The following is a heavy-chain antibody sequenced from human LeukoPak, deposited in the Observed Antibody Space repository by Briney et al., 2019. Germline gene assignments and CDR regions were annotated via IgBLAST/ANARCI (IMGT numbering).Heavy chain of an antibody. Sequence: ASVKVSCKASGYTFTHYYIHWVRQAPGQGLEWMAWMNPKRGDTSYAQKFQGRVTMTRDTSIGTAYMELSRLRFDDTAVYYCARNKEGKSLDYWGQGTLVTVSS. CDR2: MNPKRGDT. CDR1: GYTFTHYY. J-gene: IGHJ4*02. CDR3: ARNKEGKSLDY. V-gene: IGHV1-2*02.